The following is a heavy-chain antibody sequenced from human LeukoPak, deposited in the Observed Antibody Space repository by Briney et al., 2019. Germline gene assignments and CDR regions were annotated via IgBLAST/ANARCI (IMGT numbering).Heavy chain of an antibody. CDR1: GGSISSYY. CDR2: IYYSWST. CDR3: ARERDYYDSSGYYYYFDY. J-gene: IGHJ4*02. Sequence: PSETLSLTCTVSGGSISSYYWSWIRQPPGKGLEWIGYIYYSWSTNYNPSLKSRVTISVDTSKNQFSLKLSSVTAADTAVYYCARERDYYDSSGYYYYFDYWGQGTLVTVSS. V-gene: IGHV4-59*01. D-gene: IGHD3-22*01.